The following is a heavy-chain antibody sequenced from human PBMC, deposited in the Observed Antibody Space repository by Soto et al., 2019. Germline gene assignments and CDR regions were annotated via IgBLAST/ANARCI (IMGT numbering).Heavy chain of an antibody. Sequence: GESLKISCKGSGYSFTSYWIGWVRQMPGKGLEWVGIIYPSDSDTRYSPSFQGQVTISVDKSISTAYLQWSSLKASDSAMYYCARRPEYSSSVYFDYWGQGTLVTVSS. V-gene: IGHV5-51*01. CDR1: GYSFTSYW. D-gene: IGHD6-6*01. J-gene: IGHJ4*02. CDR3: ARRPEYSSSVYFDY. CDR2: IYPSDSDT.